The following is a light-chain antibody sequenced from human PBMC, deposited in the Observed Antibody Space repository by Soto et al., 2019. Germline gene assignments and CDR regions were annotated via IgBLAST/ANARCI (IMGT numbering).Light chain of an antibody. J-gene: IGLJ2*01. CDR2: SNN. V-gene: IGLV1-44*01. CDR3: AAWDDSLKGV. CDR1: SSNIGSNT. Sequence: QSVLTRPPSASGTPGQRVTISCSGSSSNIGSNTVNWYQQLPGTAPKLLIYSNNQRPSGVPDRFSGSKSGTSASLAISGLQSEYEADYYCAAWDDSLKGVFGGGTKLTVL.